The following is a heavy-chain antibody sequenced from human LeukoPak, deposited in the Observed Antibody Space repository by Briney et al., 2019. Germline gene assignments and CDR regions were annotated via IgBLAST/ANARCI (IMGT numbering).Heavy chain of an antibody. V-gene: IGHV4-59*12. J-gene: IGHJ6*03. CDR1: GGSISSYY. Sequence: SETLSLTCTVSGGSISSYYWSWIRQPPGKGLEWIGYIYYSGSTNYNPSLKSRVTISVDTSKNQFSLKLSSVTAADTAVYYCARGHFDYRLSVRYYYYYYMDVWGKGTTVTVSS. CDR3: ARGHFDYRLSVRYYYYYYMDV. D-gene: IGHD3-16*02. CDR2: IYYSGST.